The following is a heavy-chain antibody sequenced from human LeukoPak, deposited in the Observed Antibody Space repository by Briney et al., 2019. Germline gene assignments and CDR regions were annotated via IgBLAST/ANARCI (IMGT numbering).Heavy chain of an antibody. CDR1: GGSISSYY. J-gene: IGHJ5*02. CDR3: ARDQLLWFGELTNWFDP. CDR2: INHSGST. Sequence: SETLSLTCTVSGGSISSYYWSWIRQPPGKGLEWIGEINHSGSTNYNPSLKSRVTISVDTSKNQFSLKLSSVTAADTAVYYCARDQLLWFGELTNWFDPWGQGTLVTVSS. D-gene: IGHD3-10*01. V-gene: IGHV4-34*01.